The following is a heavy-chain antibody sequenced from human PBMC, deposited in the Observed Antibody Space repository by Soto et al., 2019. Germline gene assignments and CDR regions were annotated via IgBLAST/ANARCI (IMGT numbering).Heavy chain of an antibody. CDR3: ANIAADGYYGMDV. D-gene: IGHD6-6*01. J-gene: IGHJ6*02. V-gene: IGHV3-7*01. CDR2: IKQDGSEK. CDR1: GFTFSSYW. Sequence: PGGSLRLSCAASGFTFSSYWMSWVRQAPGKGLEWVANIKQDGSEKYYVDSVKGRFTISRDNAKNSLYLQMNSLRAEDTAVYYCANIAADGYYGMDVWGQGTTVTVSS.